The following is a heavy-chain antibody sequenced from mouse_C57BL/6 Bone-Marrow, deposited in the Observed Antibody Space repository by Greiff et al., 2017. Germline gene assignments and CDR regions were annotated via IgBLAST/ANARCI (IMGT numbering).Heavy chain of an antibody. CDR3: ARDDDYYYAMDY. Sequence: QVQLQQPGTELVKPGASVKLSCKASGYTFTSYWMPWVKQRPGQGLEWIGNINPSDGGTNYNDTFKSKDTMTVDKSSSTAYMQLSSLTSEDSAVYDSARDDDYYYAMDYWGQGTSVTVSS. J-gene: IGHJ4*01. CDR1: GYTFTSYW. V-gene: IGHV1-53*01. CDR2: INPSDGGT. D-gene: IGHD2-4*01.